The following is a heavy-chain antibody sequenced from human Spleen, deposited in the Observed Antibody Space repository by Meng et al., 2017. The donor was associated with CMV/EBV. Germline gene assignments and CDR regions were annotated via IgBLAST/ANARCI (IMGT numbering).Heavy chain of an antibody. J-gene: IGHJ4*02. CDR1: GYTLTDYY. CDR2: INPNTGNT. CDR3: ALTVAAGY. D-gene: IGHD6-19*01. Sequence: QVQLVQSGAEVKKPGASVEVSCKASGYTLTDYYIHWVRQAPGQGLEWMGWINPNTGNTGYAQKFQGRVTLTRSTSISTAYMELSSLRSEDTAVYYCALTVAAGYWGQGTLVTVSS. V-gene: IGHV1-8*02.